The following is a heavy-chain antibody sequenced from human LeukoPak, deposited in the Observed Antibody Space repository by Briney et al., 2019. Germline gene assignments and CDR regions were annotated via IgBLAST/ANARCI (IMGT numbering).Heavy chain of an antibody. CDR3: ARDYYDYGDRGYYYYGMDV. Sequence: PSQTRSLTCAVSGGSISSGGYSRSWIRQPPGKGLEWIGYIYHSGSTYYNPSLKSRVTISVDRSKNQFSLKLSSVTATDTAVYYCARDYYDYGDRGYYYYGMDVWGQGTTVTVSS. D-gene: IGHD4-17*01. CDR2: IYHSGST. V-gene: IGHV4-30-2*01. J-gene: IGHJ6*02. CDR1: GGSISSGGYS.